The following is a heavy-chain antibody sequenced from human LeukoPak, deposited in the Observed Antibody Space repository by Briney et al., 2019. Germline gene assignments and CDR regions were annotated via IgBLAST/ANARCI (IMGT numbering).Heavy chain of an antibody. Sequence: GGSLKISCKASGYSFTTYWIGWVRQLPGKGLEWMGFIYPGESQIRYSPSFQGQVTISADKSISTAYLQWSSLKASDTAMYYCARQSSGYSGYENDYWGQGTLVTVSS. CDR1: GYSFTTYW. CDR2: IYPGESQI. V-gene: IGHV5-51*03. CDR3: ARQSSGYSGYENDY. D-gene: IGHD5-12*01. J-gene: IGHJ4*02.